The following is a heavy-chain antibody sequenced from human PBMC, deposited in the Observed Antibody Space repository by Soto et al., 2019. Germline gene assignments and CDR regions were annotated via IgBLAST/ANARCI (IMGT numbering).Heavy chain of an antibody. CDR3: ATGSFTSTGGRIGYHYNAMDG. V-gene: IGHV1-69*13. CDR1: GGTFSSHS. D-gene: IGHD1-1*01. Sequence: SVKVSCKSSGGTFSSHSINWVRQAPGQGLEWMGGIIPIFGPANFAKKFQGRVTITADESTTTAYMELRSLTSEDTSVYYCATGSFTSTGGRIGYHYNAMDGWGQGTTVTVSS. CDR2: IIPIFGPA. J-gene: IGHJ6*02.